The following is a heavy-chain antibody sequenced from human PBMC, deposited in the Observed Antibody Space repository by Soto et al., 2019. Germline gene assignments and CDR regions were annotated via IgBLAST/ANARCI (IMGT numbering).Heavy chain of an antibody. J-gene: IGHJ4*02. CDR2: IKTKTDGGTI. V-gene: IGHV3-15*07. CDR3: TTGRDI. Sequence: EVQLVESGGGLIEPGESLRLSCAASGFSFTNAWMHWVRQASGKGLEWVGRIKTKTDGGTIDYAAPVKGRFTISRDDSKNTLYLQMNSLKHEDTAVYYCTTGRDIWRQGTLVTVSS. CDR1: GFSFTNAW. D-gene: IGHD2-21*02.